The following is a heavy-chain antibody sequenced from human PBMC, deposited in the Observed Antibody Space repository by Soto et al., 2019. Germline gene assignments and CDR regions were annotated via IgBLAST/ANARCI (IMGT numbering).Heavy chain of an antibody. J-gene: IGHJ6*02. V-gene: IGHV4-59*08. CDR2: IYYSGST. CDR3: ARHKWEDYYYYGMYV. D-gene: IGHD1-26*01. CDR1: GGSISSYY. Sequence: TLSLTCTVSGGSISSYYWSWIRQPPGKGLEWIGYIYYSGSTNYNPSLKSRVTISVDTSKNQFSLKLSSVTAADTAVYYCARHKWEDYYYYGMYVWGQGTTVTVS.